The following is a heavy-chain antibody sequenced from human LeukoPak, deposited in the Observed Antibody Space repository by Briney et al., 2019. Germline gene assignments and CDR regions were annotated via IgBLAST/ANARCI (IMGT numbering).Heavy chain of an antibody. CDR3: ARPLTNSYDFWSGYDDYYYGMDV. Sequence: GGSLRLSCAASGFTFSSYAMHWVRQAPGKGLEWVAVISYDGSNKYYADSVKGRFTISRDNSKNTLYLQMNSLRAEDTAVYYCARPLTNSYDFWSGYDDYYYGMDVWGQGTTVTVSS. V-gene: IGHV3-30-3*01. CDR2: ISYDGSNK. D-gene: IGHD3-3*01. J-gene: IGHJ6*02. CDR1: GFTFSSYA.